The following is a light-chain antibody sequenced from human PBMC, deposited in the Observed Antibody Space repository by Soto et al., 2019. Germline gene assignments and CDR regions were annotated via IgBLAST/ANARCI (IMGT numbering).Light chain of an antibody. CDR3: AAWDDSLGGHVV. CDR2: RND. Sequence: QTVVTQPPSASGTPGQRVTISCSGGTSDIGSNTVNWYQQLPGMAPKLLISRNDQRPSGVPDRFSGSKSGTSASLAISGLQSEDEADYYCAAWDDSLGGHVVFGGGTKVTVL. V-gene: IGLV1-44*01. J-gene: IGLJ2*01. CDR1: TSDIGSNT.